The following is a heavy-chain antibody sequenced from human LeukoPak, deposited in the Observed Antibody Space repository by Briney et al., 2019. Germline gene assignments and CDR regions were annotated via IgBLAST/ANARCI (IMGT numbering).Heavy chain of an antibody. J-gene: IGHJ4*02. V-gene: IGHV4-59*08. Sequence: SETLSLTCAVYGGSFSGYYWSWIRQPPGKGLEWIGYIYYSGSTNYNPSLKSRVTISVDTSKNQCSLKLSSVTAADTAVYYCARYGLFDYWGQGTLVTVSS. CDR2: IYYSGST. CDR1: GGSFSGYY. CDR3: ARYGLFDY. D-gene: IGHD4-17*01.